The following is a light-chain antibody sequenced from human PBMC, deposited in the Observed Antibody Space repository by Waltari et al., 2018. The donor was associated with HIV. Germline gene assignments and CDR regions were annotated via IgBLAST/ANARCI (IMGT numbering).Light chain of an antibody. CDR3: YSYAGSYTSV. CDR2: DVN. J-gene: IGLJ1*01. V-gene: IGLV2-11*01. Sequence: QSALTQPRSVSGSPGQPVTISCTGTSSDVGGYNYVSWYQQHPGKAPKLMICDVNRRPSGVPDRFPGSRSGNTASLTISELQTEDEADYYCYSYAGSYTSVFGTGTTVTVL. CDR1: SSDVGGYNY.